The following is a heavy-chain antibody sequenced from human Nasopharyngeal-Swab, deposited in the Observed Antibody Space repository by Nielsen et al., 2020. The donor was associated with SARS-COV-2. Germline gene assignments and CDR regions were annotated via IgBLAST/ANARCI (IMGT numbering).Heavy chain of an antibody. CDR1: GFTFSCYA. Sequence: GGSLTLSCSASGFTFSCYAISWVRHAPGKGLEWVSSISGSGGSIYYADSVKGRFTISRDNSKNTLYLQMNSLRAEDTAVYYCARVHIAALYFDYWGQGTLVTVSS. V-gene: IGHV3-23*01. CDR2: ISGSGGSI. J-gene: IGHJ4*02. CDR3: ARVHIAALYFDY. D-gene: IGHD6-6*01.